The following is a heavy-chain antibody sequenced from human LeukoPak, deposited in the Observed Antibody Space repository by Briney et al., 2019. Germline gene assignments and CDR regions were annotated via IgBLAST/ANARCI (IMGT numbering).Heavy chain of an antibody. CDR2: IDPNSGGT. CDR1: GYTFTGYF. D-gene: IGHD1-26*01. J-gene: IGHJ4*02. CDR3: ARVRVTGSFGLDLGH. V-gene: IGHV1-2*02. Sequence: ASVKVSCKASGYTFTGYFMHWVRQAPGQGLEWMGWIDPNSGGTNYAQNFRGRVTMTRDTSISTAYSELSRLTSDDTAVYYCARVRVTGSFGLDLGHWGQGTLVTVSS.